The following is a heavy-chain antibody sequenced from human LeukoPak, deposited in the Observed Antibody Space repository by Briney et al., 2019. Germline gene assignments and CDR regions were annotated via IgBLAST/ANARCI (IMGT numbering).Heavy chain of an antibody. J-gene: IGHJ4*02. Sequence: SETLSLTCTVSGGSISNYYWSWIRQPPGKGLEWIGHIYYSGRTKYNPSLKSRVTISVDTSKNQFSLKLTSVTAADTAVYFCARAPRGNELDYWGQGTLVTVSS. CDR3: ARAPRGNELDY. CDR2: IYYSGRT. D-gene: IGHD3-10*01. CDR1: GGSISNYY. V-gene: IGHV4-59*01.